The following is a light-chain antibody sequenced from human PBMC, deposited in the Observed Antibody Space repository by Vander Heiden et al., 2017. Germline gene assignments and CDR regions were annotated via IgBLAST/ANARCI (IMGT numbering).Light chain of an antibody. CDR1: QSLLPSSGCNN. V-gene: IGKV2-28*01. J-gene: IGKJ4*01. CDR2: VGS. Sequence: DIVITQSPLSLSVIPGEPASISCTSSQSLLPSSGCNNLDWYVQKPGQSPQRLIYVGSNRASGVPDRFSGSGSGTDFTLKITTVEAEDEGLYYCMQASQTPLTFGGGTKVEIK. CDR3: MQASQTPLT.